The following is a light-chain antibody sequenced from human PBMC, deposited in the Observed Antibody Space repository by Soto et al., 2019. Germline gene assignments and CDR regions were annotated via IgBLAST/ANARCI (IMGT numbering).Light chain of an antibody. CDR3: QQRGYPFT. Sequence: EIVLTQSPATLSLSPGERATLSCRASENVRTYLAWYQQKPGQAPRLLIFDASNRATGIPARFTGSVSGTDFTLTISSLEPEDFAVYYCQQRGYPFTFGPGTKVDIK. V-gene: IGKV3-11*01. CDR1: ENVRTY. CDR2: DAS. J-gene: IGKJ3*01.